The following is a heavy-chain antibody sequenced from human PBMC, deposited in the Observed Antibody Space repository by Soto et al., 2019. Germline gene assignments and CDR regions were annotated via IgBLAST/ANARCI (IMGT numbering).Heavy chain of an antibody. Sequence: GGSLRLSCAASGFTFSSYGMHWVRQAPGKGLEWVAVISYDGSNKYYADSVKGRFTISRGNSKNTLYLQMNSLRAEDTAVYYCATSLEAAGNHNWFDPWGQGTLVTVSS. D-gene: IGHD6-13*01. V-gene: IGHV3-30*03. CDR3: ATSLEAAGNHNWFDP. CDR2: ISYDGSNK. J-gene: IGHJ5*02. CDR1: GFTFSSYG.